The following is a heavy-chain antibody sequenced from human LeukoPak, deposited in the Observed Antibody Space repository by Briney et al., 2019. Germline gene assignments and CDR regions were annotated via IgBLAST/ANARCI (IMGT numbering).Heavy chain of an antibody. J-gene: IGHJ4*02. CDR2: TYYRSEWYN. CDR1: GDSVSSSSAA. V-gene: IGHV6-1*01. D-gene: IGHD3-10*01. Sequence: SQTLSLTCAISGDSVSSSSAAWSWVRQSPSRSLEWLGRTYYRSEWYNDYAISVKSRITINPDTSKNQFSLRLNSVTPEDTAVYFCTGGGDAFDYWGQGTLVTVSS. CDR3: TGGGDAFDY.